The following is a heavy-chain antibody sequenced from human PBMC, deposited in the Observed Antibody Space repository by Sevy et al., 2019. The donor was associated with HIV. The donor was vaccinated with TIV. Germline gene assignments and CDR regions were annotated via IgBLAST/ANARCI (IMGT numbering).Heavy chain of an antibody. CDR3: VRDAYYRGRGYSYGYRPDYYYGMDV. J-gene: IGHJ6*02. CDR2: ISSSSSYI. Sequence: GGSLRLSCAASGFTFSSYSMNWVRQAPGKGLEWVSSISSSSSYIYYADSVKGRFTSSRDNDKNSLYLQMNSLRAEDTAVYYCVRDAYYRGRGYSYGYRPDYYYGMDVWGQGTTVTVSS. V-gene: IGHV3-21*01. D-gene: IGHD5-18*01. CDR1: GFTFSSYS.